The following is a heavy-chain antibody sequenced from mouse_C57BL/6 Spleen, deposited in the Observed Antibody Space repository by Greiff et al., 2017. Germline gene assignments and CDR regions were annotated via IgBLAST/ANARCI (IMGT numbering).Heavy chain of an antibody. Sequence: QVQLQQSGAELVRPGASVTLSCKASGYTFTDYEMHWVKQTPVHGLEWIGAIDPETGGTAYNQKFKGKAILTADKSSSTAYMELRSLTSEDAAVYCCTTQGDAMDYWGQGTSVTVSS. CDR2: IDPETGGT. CDR3: TTQGDAMDY. J-gene: IGHJ4*01. V-gene: IGHV1-15*01. CDR1: GYTFTDYE.